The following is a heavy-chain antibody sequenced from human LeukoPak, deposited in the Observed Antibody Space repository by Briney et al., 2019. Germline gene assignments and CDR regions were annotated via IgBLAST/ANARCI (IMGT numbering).Heavy chain of an antibody. CDR1: GFTFSSYG. CDR2: ISYDGSNK. CDR3: AREYVDIVATMGAFDI. Sequence: QPGRSLRLSCAASGFTFSSYGMHWVRQAPGKGLEWVAVISYDGSNKYYADSVKGRFTISRDNSKNTLYLQMNSLRAEDTAVYYCAREYVDIVATMGAFDIWGQGTMVTVSS. D-gene: IGHD5-12*01. J-gene: IGHJ3*02. V-gene: IGHV3-30*03.